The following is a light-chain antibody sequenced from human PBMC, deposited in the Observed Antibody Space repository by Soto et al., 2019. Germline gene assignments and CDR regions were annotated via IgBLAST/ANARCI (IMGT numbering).Light chain of an antibody. Sequence: DIQMTQSPSSLSASVGDRVTITCRASQGISHFLAWYQQKPGKVPKLLIYAASILQSGVPPRFSGSGSGTDFTLTISSLQPEDVATYYCHKHNTVPRTFGQGTKVEI. J-gene: IGKJ1*01. V-gene: IGKV1-27*01. CDR2: AAS. CDR1: QGISHF. CDR3: HKHNTVPRT.